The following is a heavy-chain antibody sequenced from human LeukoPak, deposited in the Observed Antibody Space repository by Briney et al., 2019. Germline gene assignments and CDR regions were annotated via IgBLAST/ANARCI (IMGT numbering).Heavy chain of an antibody. CDR3: AKSVYYSDSSGYHPYYFDY. Sequence: GESLKISCKGSGYSFTSYWIGWVRQMPGKGLEWMGIIYPGDSDTRYSPSFQGQVTISADKSISTAYLQWSSLKASDTAMYYCAKSVYYSDSSGYHPYYFDYWGQGTLVTVSS. V-gene: IGHV5-51*01. J-gene: IGHJ4*02. CDR2: IYPGDSDT. CDR1: GYSFTSYW. D-gene: IGHD3-22*01.